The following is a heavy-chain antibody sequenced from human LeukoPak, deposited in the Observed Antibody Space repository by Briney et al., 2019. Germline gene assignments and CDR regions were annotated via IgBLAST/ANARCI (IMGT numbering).Heavy chain of an antibody. CDR1: VGSFSGYY. CDR3: ARVSIVVVTIDY. J-gene: IGHJ4*02. Sequence: SETLSLTCAVYVGSFSGYYWSWIRQPPGKGLEWIGEINHSGSTNYNPSLKSRVTISVDTSKNQFSLKLSSVTAADTAVYYCARVSIVVVTIDYWGQGTLVTVSS. CDR2: INHSGST. D-gene: IGHD3-22*01. V-gene: IGHV4-34*01.